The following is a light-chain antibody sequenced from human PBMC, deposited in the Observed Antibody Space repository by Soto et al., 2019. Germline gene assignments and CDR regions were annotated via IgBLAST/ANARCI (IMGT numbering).Light chain of an antibody. CDR3: SSYTTITNPV. CDR2: DVS. CDR1: SSDVGAYNY. J-gene: IGLJ2*01. V-gene: IGLV2-14*03. Sequence: QSVLTQPASVSGSPGQSITISCTGTSSDVGAYNYVSWYQQHPGKAPKLMIYDVSDRPSGVSSRFSGSKSGNTASLTISGLQPEDEADYYCSSYTTITNPVFGGGTKLTVL.